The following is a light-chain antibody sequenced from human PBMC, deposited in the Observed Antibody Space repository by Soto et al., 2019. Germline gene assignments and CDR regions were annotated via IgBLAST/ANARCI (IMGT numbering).Light chain of an antibody. V-gene: IGKV3-11*01. Sequence: IVMTQSPATLSVSPWERATLSCRASHSVRSDLAWYQQKPGQSPRLLIFDASTRATGIPARFSGSGSGTDFTLTISSLEPEDFAVYYCQQRSNWPPITFGQGTRLEIK. CDR1: HSVRSD. J-gene: IGKJ5*01. CDR2: DAS. CDR3: QQRSNWPPIT.